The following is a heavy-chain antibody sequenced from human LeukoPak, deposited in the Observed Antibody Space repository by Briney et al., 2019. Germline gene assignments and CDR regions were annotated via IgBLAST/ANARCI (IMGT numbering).Heavy chain of an antibody. D-gene: IGHD3-3*01. J-gene: IGHJ3*02. CDR1: GGSISSYY. V-gene: IGHV4-4*07. Sequence: PSETLSLTCTVSGGSISSYYWSWIRQPAGKGLEWIGRIYTSGSTNYNPSLKSRVTMSVDTSKNQFSLKLSSVTAADTAVYYCARDGQTYYDFCSGFSDAFDIWGQGTMVTVSS. CDR3: ARDGQTYYDFCSGFSDAFDI. CDR2: IYTSGST.